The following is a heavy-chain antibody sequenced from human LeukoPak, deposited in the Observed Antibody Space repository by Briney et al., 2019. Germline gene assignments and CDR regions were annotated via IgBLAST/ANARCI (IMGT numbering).Heavy chain of an antibody. V-gene: IGHV3-53*01. CDR2: IYSGGST. D-gene: IGHD1-26*01. CDR1: GFTVSSNY. CDR3: AREWDYGSFDY. Sequence: TGGSLRLSCAASGFTVSSNYMSWVRQAPGKGLEWVSVIYSGGSTYYADSVKGRFTISRDNSKNTLYLQMNSLRAEDTAVYYCAREWDYGSFDYWGQGTLVTVSS. J-gene: IGHJ4*02.